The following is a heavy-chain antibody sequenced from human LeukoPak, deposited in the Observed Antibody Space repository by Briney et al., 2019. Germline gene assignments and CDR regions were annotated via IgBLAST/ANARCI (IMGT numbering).Heavy chain of an antibody. V-gene: IGHV1-18*01. Sequence: ASVKVSCKASGYTFTSYGISWVRQAPGQGLEWMGWISAYNGNTNYAQKLQGRVTMTTDTSTSTAYMELSSLRSEDTAVYYCAREDCSSTGCYGGKDYWGQGTLVTVSS. D-gene: IGHD2-2*01. CDR3: AREDCSSTGCYGGKDY. CDR1: GYTFTSYG. CDR2: ISAYNGNT. J-gene: IGHJ4*02.